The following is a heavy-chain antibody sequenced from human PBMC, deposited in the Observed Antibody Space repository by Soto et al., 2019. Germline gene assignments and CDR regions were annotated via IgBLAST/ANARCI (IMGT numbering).Heavy chain of an antibody. Sequence: PGGSLRLSCVASGFTFSHYYMSWVRQAPGKGLEWVALISADGTGNFYVDSVKGRFTISRDNAKNSLYVEMNNLRAEDTAFYYCARDWSIQSSGHGIDYWGQGTLVTVSS. D-gene: IGHD2-21*01. V-gene: IGHV3-7*01. CDR1: GFTFSHYY. CDR2: ISADGTGN. CDR3: ARDWSIQSSGHGIDY. J-gene: IGHJ4*02.